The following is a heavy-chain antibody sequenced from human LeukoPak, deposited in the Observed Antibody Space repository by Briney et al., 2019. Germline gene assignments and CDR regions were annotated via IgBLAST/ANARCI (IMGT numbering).Heavy chain of an antibody. D-gene: IGHD5-18*01. CDR2: IYYSGST. Sequence: PSETLSLTCTVSGGSISSYYWSWIRQPPGKGLEWIGYIYYSGSTNYNPSLKSRVTISVDTSKNQFSLKLSSVTAADTAVYYCARFAQDTAMAFDYWGQGTLVTVSS. CDR3: ARFAQDTAMAFDY. V-gene: IGHV4-59*01. J-gene: IGHJ4*02. CDR1: GGSISSYY.